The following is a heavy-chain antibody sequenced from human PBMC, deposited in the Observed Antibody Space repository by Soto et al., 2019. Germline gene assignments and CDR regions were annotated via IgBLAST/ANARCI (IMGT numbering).Heavy chain of an antibody. CDR3: ATLQDIVVVVAATPFDY. J-gene: IGHJ4*02. V-gene: IGHV3-23*01. CDR2: ISGSGGST. Sequence: EVQLLESGGGLVQPGGSLRLSCAASGFTFSSYAMSWVRQAPGKGLEWVSAISGSGGSTYYADSVKGRFTISRDNSKNTLYLQMNSLRAEDTAVYYCATLQDIVVVVAATPFDYWGQGTLVTVSS. D-gene: IGHD2-15*01. CDR1: GFTFSSYA.